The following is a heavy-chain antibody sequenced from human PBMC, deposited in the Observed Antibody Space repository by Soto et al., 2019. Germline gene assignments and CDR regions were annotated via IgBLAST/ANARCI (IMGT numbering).Heavy chain of an antibody. Sequence: SSETLSLTCAVYGGSFSGYYWSWIRQPPGKGLEWIGYIYHSGSTYYNPSLKSRVTISVDRSKNQFSLKLSSVTAADTAVYYCARASMVRGVIMGWFDTWGQGTLVTVSS. CDR1: GGSFSGYY. J-gene: IGHJ5*02. V-gene: IGHV4-34*01. CDR2: IYHSGST. D-gene: IGHD3-10*01. CDR3: ARASMVRGVIMGWFDT.